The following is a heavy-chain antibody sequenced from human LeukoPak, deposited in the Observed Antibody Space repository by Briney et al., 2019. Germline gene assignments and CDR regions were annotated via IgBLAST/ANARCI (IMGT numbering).Heavy chain of an antibody. CDR1: GYSFNIYE. V-gene: IGHV1-8*01. Sequence: ASVKVSCKTSGYSFNIYEINWVRQATGQGLEWMGWVNPNSGDTDYAQKFQGRLTMTGNTSINTAYMELSGLRLEDTAVYYCSRGPRFDPWGQGTQVTVSS. J-gene: IGHJ5*02. CDR3: SRGPRFDP. CDR2: VNPNSGDT.